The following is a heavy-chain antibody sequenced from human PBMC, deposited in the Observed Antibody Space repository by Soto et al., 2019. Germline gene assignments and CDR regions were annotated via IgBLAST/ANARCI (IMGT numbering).Heavy chain of an antibody. J-gene: IGHJ6*03. CDR3: AKSGITTQQIVVLPAAIRSYYYIDV. D-gene: IGHD2-2*02. V-gene: IGHV3-23*01. CDR2: ISGSGGST. Sequence: EVQLLESGGGLVQPGGSLRLSCAASGFTFSSYAMSWVRQAPGKGLEWVSAISGSGGSTYYADSVKGRFTISRDNSKNTLYLQMNSLRAEDTAVYYCAKSGITTQQIVVLPAAIRSYYYIDVWGKGTTVTVSS. CDR1: GFTFSSYA.